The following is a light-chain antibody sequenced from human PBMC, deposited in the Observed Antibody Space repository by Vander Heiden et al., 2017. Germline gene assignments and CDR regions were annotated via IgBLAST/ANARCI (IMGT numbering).Light chain of an antibody. Sequence: DIQMPQSPSSLSASVGDRVTITCRASQSISSYLNWYQQKPGKAPKLLIYAASSLQSGVPSRFSGSGSGTDFTLTISSLQPEDFVTYYCQQSYSTPYTFGQGTKLEIK. CDR1: QSISSY. CDR3: QQSYSTPYT. J-gene: IGKJ2*01. V-gene: IGKV1-39*01. CDR2: AAS.